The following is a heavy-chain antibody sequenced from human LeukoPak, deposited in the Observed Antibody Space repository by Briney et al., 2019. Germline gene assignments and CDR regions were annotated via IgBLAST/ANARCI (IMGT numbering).Heavy chain of an antibody. CDR1: GFTFSSYW. V-gene: IGHV3-7*01. D-gene: IGHD3-10*01. Sequence: GGSLRLSCAASGFTFSSYWMSWVRQAPGKGLEWVANIKQDGSEKYYVDSVKGRFTISRDNAKNSLYLQMNSLRAEDTAVYYCASGVLLWFGEHPYFDYWGQGTLVTVSS. J-gene: IGHJ4*02. CDR3: ASGVLLWFGEHPYFDY. CDR2: IKQDGSEK.